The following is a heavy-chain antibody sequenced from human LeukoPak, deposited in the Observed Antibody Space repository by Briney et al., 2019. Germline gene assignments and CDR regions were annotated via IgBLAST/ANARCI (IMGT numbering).Heavy chain of an antibody. CDR2: IKSKTDGGTT. CDR3: TTEGDSSGPYAFDI. J-gene: IGHJ3*02. D-gene: IGHD3-22*01. V-gene: IGHV3-15*01. CDR1: GFTFSNAW. Sequence: PGGSLRLSCAASGFTFSNAWMSWVRQAPGKGLEWVGRIKSKTDGGTTDYAAPVKGRFTISRDDSKNTLYLQMNSLKTEDTAVYYCTTEGDSSGPYAFDIWGQGTMVTVSS.